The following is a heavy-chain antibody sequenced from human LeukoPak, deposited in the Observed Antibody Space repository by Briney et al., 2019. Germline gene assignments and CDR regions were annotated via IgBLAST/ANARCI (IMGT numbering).Heavy chain of an antibody. D-gene: IGHD2-2*01. Sequence: NASETLSLTCTVSGGSISSSSYYWGWVRQPPGKGLQWIGSIHYTGSTYSNPSLKSRVTLSEDTSKNQLSLRLSSVTAADTAIYYCARGSVECSSASCSTIYYYSGMDVWGQGTTVTVSS. V-gene: IGHV4-39*01. CDR3: ARGSVECSSASCSTIYYYSGMDV. J-gene: IGHJ6*02. CDR2: IHYTGST. CDR1: GGSISSSSYY.